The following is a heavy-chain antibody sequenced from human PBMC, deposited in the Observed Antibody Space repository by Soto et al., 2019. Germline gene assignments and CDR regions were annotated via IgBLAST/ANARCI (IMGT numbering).Heavy chain of an antibody. J-gene: IGHJ4*02. D-gene: IGHD3-22*01. CDR3: ALRSMAVVPEY. V-gene: IGHV4-59*01. Sequence: QVQLQESGPGLVKPSETLSLTCAVSGDSISSYYCMWIRQPPGKGLESIGYLYYGRSANYNPSLKSRVTLSVDTTTTQGSLTLSSMTAAATAVYYCALRSMAVVPEYWGQGTLVTVSS. CDR2: LYYGRSA. CDR1: GDSISSYY.